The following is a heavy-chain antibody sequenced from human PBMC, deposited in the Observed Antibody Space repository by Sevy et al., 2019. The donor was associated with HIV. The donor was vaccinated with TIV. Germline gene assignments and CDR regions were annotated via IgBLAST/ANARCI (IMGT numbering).Heavy chain of an antibody. J-gene: IGHJ5*02. CDR3: ARGGYNWNYEPRNWFDP. Sequence: ASVKVSCKASGYTFTGYYMHWVRQAPGQGLEWMGWINPNSGGTNYAQKFQGRVTMTRDTSISTAYMELSRLRSDDTAVYYCARGGYNWNYEPRNWFDPWGQGTLVTVSS. V-gene: IGHV1-2*02. CDR2: INPNSGGT. D-gene: IGHD1-7*01. CDR1: GYTFTGYY.